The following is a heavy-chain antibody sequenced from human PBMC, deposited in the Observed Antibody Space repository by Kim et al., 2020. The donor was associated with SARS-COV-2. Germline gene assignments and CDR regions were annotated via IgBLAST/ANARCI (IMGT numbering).Heavy chain of an antibody. D-gene: IGHD5-18*01. V-gene: IGHV3-23*01. Sequence: GGSLRLSCAASGFTFSSYAMSWVRQAPGKGLEWVSAISGSGGSTYYADSVKGRFTISRDNSKNTLYLQMNSLRAEDTAVYYCAKDERQLRYPPELWFDYWGQGTLVTVSS. CDR1: GFTFSSYA. CDR3: AKDERQLRYPPELWFDY. J-gene: IGHJ4*02. CDR2: ISGSGGST.